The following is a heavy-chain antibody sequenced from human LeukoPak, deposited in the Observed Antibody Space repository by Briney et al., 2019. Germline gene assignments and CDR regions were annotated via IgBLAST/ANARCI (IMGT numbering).Heavy chain of an antibody. J-gene: IGHJ3*02. D-gene: IGHD3-22*01. Sequence: SETLSLTCTVSGGSISSYYWSWIRQPPGKGLEWIGYIYYSGSTNYNPSLKSRVTISVDTSKNQFSLKLSSVTAADTAVYYCARDRLPAATYYYDSRGPADDAFDIWGQGTMVTVSS. CDR1: GGSISSYY. CDR3: ARDRLPAATYYYDSRGPADDAFDI. CDR2: IYYSGST. V-gene: IGHV4-59*01.